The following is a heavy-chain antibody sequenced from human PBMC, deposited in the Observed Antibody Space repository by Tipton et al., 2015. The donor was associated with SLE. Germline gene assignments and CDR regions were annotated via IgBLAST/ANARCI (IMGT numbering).Heavy chain of an antibody. J-gene: IGHJ4*02. CDR2: TYYRSRWYR. V-gene: IGHV6-1*01. D-gene: IGHD4-17*01. CDR3: AREGIYGDSARSYFDY. Sequence: PGLVKPSQTLSLTCAISGDSISSNSAAWNWIRQSPSRGLEWLGRTYYRSRWYRDYAVSVKSRISIDADTSKNQISLQLNSVTPEDTAVYYCAREGIYGDSARSYFDYWGQGTLVTVSS. CDR1: GDSISSNSAA.